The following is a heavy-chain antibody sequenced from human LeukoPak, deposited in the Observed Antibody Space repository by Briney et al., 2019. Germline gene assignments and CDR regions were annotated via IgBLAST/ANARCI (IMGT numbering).Heavy chain of an antibody. V-gene: IGHV4-38-2*02. CDR2: IFHSGRT. D-gene: IGHD2-2*01. Sequence: SETLSLTCTVSSYSISSGYYWGWIRQPPGEGLEWIGSIFHSGRTHYNPSLRSRVTISVDTFKNQFSLKLSSVTATDTAVYYCARNYCSSTRCSKVYYFDYWGQGTLVTVSS. J-gene: IGHJ4*02. CDR1: SYSISSGYY. CDR3: ARNYCSSTRCSKVYYFDY.